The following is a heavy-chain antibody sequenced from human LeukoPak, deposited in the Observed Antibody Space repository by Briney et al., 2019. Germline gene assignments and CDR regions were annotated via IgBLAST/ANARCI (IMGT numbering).Heavy chain of an antibody. CDR3: AKRTGFYFDY. CDR1: GFTFSSYA. Sequence: PGGSLRLSCAASGFTFSSYAMSWLRQAPGKGLEWVSAISGSGGNTYYADSVKGRHTIYRDNSKNALYLKMNSLRPEDRGVYYFAKRTGFYFDYWGEETLVTVSS. CDR2: ISGSGGNT. J-gene: IGHJ4*02. D-gene: IGHD7-27*01. V-gene: IGHV3-23*01.